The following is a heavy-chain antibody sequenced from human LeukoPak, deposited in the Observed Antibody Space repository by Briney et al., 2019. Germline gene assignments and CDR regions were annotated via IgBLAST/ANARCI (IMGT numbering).Heavy chain of an antibody. D-gene: IGHD2/OR15-2a*01. Sequence: GGSLRLSCVASGFTFSTQVMHWVRQAPGKGLEWVALISNDGSNAYYGDSVKGRFTISRDNSKNTVYLQMDGLRSDDTAVYFCAKACTGSTTCFYVDYWGRGTLVSVSS. CDR3: AKACTGSTTCFYVDY. CDR1: GFTFSTQV. J-gene: IGHJ4*02. V-gene: IGHV3-30*18. CDR2: ISNDGSNA.